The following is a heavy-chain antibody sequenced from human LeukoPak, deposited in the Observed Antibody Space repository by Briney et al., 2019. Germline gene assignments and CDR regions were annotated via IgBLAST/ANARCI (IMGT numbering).Heavy chain of an antibody. CDR3: ARGYIAAAGEYFQH. CDR2: INTNTGNP. D-gene: IGHD6-13*01. V-gene: IGHV7-4-1*02. CDR1: GYTFTSYA. Sequence: ASVKVSCKASGYTFTSYAMNWVRQAPGQGLEWMGWINTNTGNPTYAQGFTGRFVFSLDTSVSTAYLQISSLKAEDTAVYYCARGYIAAAGEYFQHWGXXXXXTVXX. J-gene: IGHJ1*01.